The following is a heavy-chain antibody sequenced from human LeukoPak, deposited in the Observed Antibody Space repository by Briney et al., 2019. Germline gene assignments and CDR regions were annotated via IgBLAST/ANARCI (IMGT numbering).Heavy chain of an antibody. CDR1: GGSFSGYY. V-gene: IGHV4-34*09. D-gene: IGHD3-3*01. CDR2: INHSGST. Sequence: TSETLSLTCAVYGGSFSGYYWSWIRQPPGKGLEWIGEINHSGSTNYNPSLKSRVTISVDTSKNQFSLELSSVTAADTAVYYCASTYYDFWSGYLGWFDPWGQGTLVTVSS. J-gene: IGHJ5*02. CDR3: ASTYYDFWSGYLGWFDP.